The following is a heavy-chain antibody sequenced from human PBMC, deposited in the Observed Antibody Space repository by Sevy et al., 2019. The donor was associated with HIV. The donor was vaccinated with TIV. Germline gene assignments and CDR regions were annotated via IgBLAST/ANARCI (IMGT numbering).Heavy chain of an antibody. CDR3: VTYVVGITYHMDV. CDR2: ISGHNGNS. CDR1: GYTFNFYG. D-gene: IGHD1-26*01. Sequence: ASVKVSCKASGYTFNFYGFTWVRQAPGQGLEWMGWISGHNGNSNYAQKFLGRVTMTTDTATNTGFMEMRSLRSDDTAVYYCVTYVVGITYHMDVWGKGTTVTVSS. J-gene: IGHJ6*03. V-gene: IGHV1-18*01.